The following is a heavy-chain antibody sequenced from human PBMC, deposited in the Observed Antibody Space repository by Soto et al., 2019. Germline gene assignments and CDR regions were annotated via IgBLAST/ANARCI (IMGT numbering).Heavy chain of an antibody. CDR3: ARRSYYGSGKAYGMDV. CDR1: GGTFSSYT. D-gene: IGHD3-10*01. CDR2: IIPILGIA. Sequence: QVQLVQSGAEVKKPGSSVKVSCKASGGTFSSYTISWVRQAPGQGLEWMGRIIPILGIANYAQKFQGRVTITADKSTSTAYMELSSLRSEETAVYYCARRSYYGSGKAYGMDVWGQGTTVTVSS. J-gene: IGHJ6*02. V-gene: IGHV1-69*02.